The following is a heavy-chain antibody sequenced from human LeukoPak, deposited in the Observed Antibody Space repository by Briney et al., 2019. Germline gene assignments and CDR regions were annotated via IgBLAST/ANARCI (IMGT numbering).Heavy chain of an antibody. CDR3: AKEVEWPHYGLDV. V-gene: IGHV3-23*01. Sequence: GGSLRLSCAASGFTFSSYAMSWVRQAPGKGLEWVSAISGSGGSTYFADSVKGRFTISRDNSKNTLYLQMSSVRAEDTAVYYCAKEVEWPHYGLDVWGQGTTVTVSS. J-gene: IGHJ6*02. CDR2: ISGSGGST. D-gene: IGHD3-3*01. CDR1: GFTFSSYA.